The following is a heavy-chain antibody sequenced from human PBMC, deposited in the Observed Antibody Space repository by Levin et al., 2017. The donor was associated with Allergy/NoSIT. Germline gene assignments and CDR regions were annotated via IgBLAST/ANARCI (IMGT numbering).Heavy chain of an antibody. Sequence: ASETLSLTCTVSGGSINNYYWSWIRQPPGKGLEWIGYISYSGNTNYNPSFKSRVTMSVDTSKNHFSLQLTSVTAADTAVYYCARRNSGDYDHYFNYWGQGALVTVSS. CDR2: ISYSGNT. V-gene: IGHV4-59*01. CDR1: GGSINNYY. CDR3: ARRNSGDYDHYFNY. D-gene: IGHD4-17*01. J-gene: IGHJ4*02.